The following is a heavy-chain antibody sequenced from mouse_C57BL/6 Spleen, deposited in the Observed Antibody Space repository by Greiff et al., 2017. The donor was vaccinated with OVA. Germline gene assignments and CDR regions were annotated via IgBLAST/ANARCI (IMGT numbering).Heavy chain of an antibody. Sequence: VQLQQSGAELVRPGASVTLSCKASGYTFTDYEMHWVKQTPVHGLEWIGAIDPETGGTAYNQKFKGKAILTADKSSSTAYMELCSLTSEDSAVYYCTRRGSLDYWGQGTTLTVSS. D-gene: IGHD1-1*01. V-gene: IGHV1-15*01. CDR2: IDPETGGT. CDR3: TRRGSLDY. J-gene: IGHJ2*01. CDR1: GYTFTDYE.